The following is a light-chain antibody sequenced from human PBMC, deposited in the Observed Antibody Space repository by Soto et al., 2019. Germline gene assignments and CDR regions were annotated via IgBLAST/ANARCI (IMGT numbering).Light chain of an antibody. CDR2: GTS. V-gene: IGKV3-20*01. CDR3: QQYNSSPWT. Sequence: EIVLTQSPGTLSLSPGERATLSCRASQSVNSNYLAWYQQKPGQAPGLLIFGTSSRATGIPDRFSGSGSGTDFALTISRLEPEDFAVYYCQQYNSSPWTFGQGTKVEIK. CDR1: QSVNSNY. J-gene: IGKJ1*01.